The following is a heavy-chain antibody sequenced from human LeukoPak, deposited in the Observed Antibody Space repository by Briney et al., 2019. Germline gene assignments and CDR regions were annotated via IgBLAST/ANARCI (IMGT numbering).Heavy chain of an antibody. CDR1: GFTFSSYS. CDR2: ISSSSSYI. CDR3: HVGYCSGGSCYYFDY. J-gene: IGHJ4*02. Sequence: GGSLRLSCAASGFTFSSYSMNWVRQAPGKGLEWVSSISSSSSYIYYADSVKGRFTISRDNAKNSLYLQTNSLRAEDTAVYYCHVGYCSGGSCYYFDYWGQGTLVTVSS. V-gene: IGHV3-21*01. D-gene: IGHD2-15*01.